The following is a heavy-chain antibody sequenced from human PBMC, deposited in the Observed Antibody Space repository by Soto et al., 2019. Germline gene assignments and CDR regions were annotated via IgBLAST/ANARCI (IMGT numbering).Heavy chain of an antibody. Sequence: LRLSCAASGFTFSSYGMHWVRQAPGKGLEWVAVIWYDGSNKYYADSVKGRFTISRDNSKNTLYLQMNSLRAEDTAVYYCARDDPAAQIPYGMDVWGQGTTVTVSS. CDR3: ARDDPAAQIPYGMDV. CDR1: GFTFSSYG. J-gene: IGHJ6*02. CDR2: IWYDGSNK. V-gene: IGHV3-33*01. D-gene: IGHD6-13*01.